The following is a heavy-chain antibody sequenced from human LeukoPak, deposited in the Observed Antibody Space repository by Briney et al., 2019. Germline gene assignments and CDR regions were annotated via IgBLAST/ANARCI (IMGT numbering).Heavy chain of an antibody. Sequence: PGRSLRLSCAASGFTFDDYAMHWVRQAPGKGLEWVSGITWNSDNIECADSVKGRFTISRDNAKNSLYLQMNSLRAEDMALYYCAKGGGGRLIYYYYMDVWGKGTTVTVSS. V-gene: IGHV3-9*03. CDR1: GFTFDDYA. J-gene: IGHJ6*03. D-gene: IGHD3-16*01. CDR3: AKGGGGRLIYYYYMDV. CDR2: ITWNSDNI.